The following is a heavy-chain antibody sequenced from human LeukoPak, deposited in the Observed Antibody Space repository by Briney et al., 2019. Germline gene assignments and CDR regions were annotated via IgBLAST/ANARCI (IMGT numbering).Heavy chain of an antibody. J-gene: IGHJ4*02. D-gene: IGHD3-3*01. Sequence: SETLSLTCTVSGGSISSSSYYWGWIRQPPGKRLEWIGSIYYSGSTYYNPSLKSRVTISVDTSSNQFSLKLSSVTAADTAVYYCARCGYYDFWSGYNPATFDYWGQGTLVTVSS. CDR1: GGSISSSSYY. CDR3: ARCGYYDFWSGYNPATFDY. CDR2: IYYSGST. V-gene: IGHV4-39*01.